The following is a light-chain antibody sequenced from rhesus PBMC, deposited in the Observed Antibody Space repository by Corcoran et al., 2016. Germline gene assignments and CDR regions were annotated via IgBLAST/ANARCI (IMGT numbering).Light chain of an antibody. V-gene: IGKV1-22*01. CDR1: QSISSW. CDR2: KAS. Sequence: DIQMTQSPSSLSASVGDTVTITCRASQSISSWLDWYQQKPGKAPKLLIYKASSLQSGVPSRFSGCGSGTDFTLTISSLQPEDFATYYCLQDYSTPYSFGQGTTVEIK. J-gene: IGKJ2*01. CDR3: LQDYSTPYS.